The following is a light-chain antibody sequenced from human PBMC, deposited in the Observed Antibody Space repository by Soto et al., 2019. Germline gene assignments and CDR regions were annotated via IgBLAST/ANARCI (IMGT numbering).Light chain of an antibody. V-gene: IGLV1-51*01. CDR3: ETWDSSLSAAV. J-gene: IGLJ2*01. Sequence: QSVLTQPPSVSAAPGQKVTISCSGSSSNIGNRDVSWYQHLPGTAPKLLIYDNNKRPSGIPDRFSGSKSGTSATLAITGLQTGDEADYYCETWDSSLSAAVFGGGTKLTVL. CDR2: DNN. CDR1: SSNIGNRD.